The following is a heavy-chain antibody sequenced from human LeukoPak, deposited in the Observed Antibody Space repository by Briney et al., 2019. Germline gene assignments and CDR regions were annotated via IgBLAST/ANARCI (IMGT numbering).Heavy chain of an antibody. CDR1: GYSFTSYW. D-gene: IGHD3-10*01. J-gene: IGHJ4*02. Sequence: GESLKISCKGSGYSFTSYWIGWVRQMPGKGLEWMGVVYPGDSDSDTKYSPSFQGQVTISADKSISTAYLQWSSLKASDTAIYYCARRDYYGSGSYWGAFDYWGQGTLVIVSS. V-gene: IGHV5-51*01. CDR2: VYPGDSDSDT. CDR3: ARRDYYGSGSYWGAFDY.